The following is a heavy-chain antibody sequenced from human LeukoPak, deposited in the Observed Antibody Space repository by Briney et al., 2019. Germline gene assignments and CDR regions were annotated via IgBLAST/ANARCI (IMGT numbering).Heavy chain of an antibody. Sequence: GGSLRLSCAASGFTFSSYAMNRVRQAPGKGLEWVTVLSGSGGSMSYADSVKGRFTISRDNSKNTLYLQMNSLRAEDTAVYYCAKVGGFDGLLERYFDYWGQGTLVTVSS. CDR3: AKVGGFDGLLERYFDY. J-gene: IGHJ4*02. CDR2: LSGSGGSM. V-gene: IGHV3-23*01. D-gene: IGHD3-9*01. CDR1: GFTFSSYA.